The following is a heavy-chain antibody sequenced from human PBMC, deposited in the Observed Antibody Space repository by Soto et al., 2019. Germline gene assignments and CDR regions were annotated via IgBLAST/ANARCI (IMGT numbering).Heavy chain of an antibody. D-gene: IGHD2-21*02. Sequence: EVQLVESGGGLIQPGGSLRLSCAASGLPFSGNYITWVRQAPGKGLEWVSVIFSADNTYYSDSVKGRFTISRDNSKNTVYLQMNRLRGDDTAVYFCATGLTLPVRPSFDTWGQGTLLTVSS. J-gene: IGHJ5*02. CDR2: IFSADNT. CDR1: GLPFSGNY. V-gene: IGHV3-53*01. CDR3: ATGLTLPVRPSFDT.